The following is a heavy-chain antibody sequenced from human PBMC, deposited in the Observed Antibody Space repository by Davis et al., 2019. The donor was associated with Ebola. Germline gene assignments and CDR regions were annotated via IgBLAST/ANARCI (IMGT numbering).Heavy chain of an antibody. J-gene: IGHJ4*02. D-gene: IGHD6-19*01. CDR3: ACRQQWLVAC. V-gene: IGHV3-48*04. Sequence: GESLKISCAASGFNFSSYSMNWVRQAPGKGLEWVSYISSSSSTIYYADSVKGRFTISRDNAKNSQYLQMNSLRAEDTAVYYCACRQQWLVACWGQGTLVTVSS. CDR1: GFNFSSYS. CDR2: ISSSSSTI.